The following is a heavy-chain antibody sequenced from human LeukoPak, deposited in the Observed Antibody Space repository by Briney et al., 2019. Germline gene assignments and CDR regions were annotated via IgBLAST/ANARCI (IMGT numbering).Heavy chain of an antibody. Sequence: ASVKVSCKASGYTFTSYGISWVRQAPGQGLEWMGWISAYNGNTNYAQKLQGRVTMTTDTSTSTAYMELRSLRSDDTAAYYCARDPGRSAFGGVIVTLPFDYWGQGTLVTVSS. CDR2: ISAYNGNT. CDR3: ARDPGRSAFGGVIVTLPFDY. J-gene: IGHJ4*02. V-gene: IGHV1-18*01. CDR1: GYTFTSYG. D-gene: IGHD3-16*02.